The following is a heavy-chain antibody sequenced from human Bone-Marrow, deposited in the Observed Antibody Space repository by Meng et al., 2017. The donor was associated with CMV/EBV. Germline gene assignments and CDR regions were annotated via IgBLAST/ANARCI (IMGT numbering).Heavy chain of an antibody. D-gene: IGHD1-14*01. J-gene: IGHJ3*02. V-gene: IGHV4-61*01. CDR2: IYYSGST. Sequence: SETLSLTCTVSGGSASSGSYYWSWMRQPPGKGPEWIGYIYYSGSTNYNPSLKSRVTISVDTSKNQFSLKLSSVTAADTAVYYCAREAVSGWSAFDIWGQGTMVTVSS. CDR3: AREAVSGWSAFDI. CDR1: GGSASSGSYY.